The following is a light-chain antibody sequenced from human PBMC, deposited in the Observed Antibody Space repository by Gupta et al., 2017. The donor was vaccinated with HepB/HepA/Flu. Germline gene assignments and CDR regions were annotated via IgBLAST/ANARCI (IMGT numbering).Light chain of an antibody. Sequence: DIHMNQSPSPLSASVGDRVTITLRASQSISSWLDWYQQKPGEAPKLLIYKASRVKSGVPSRFSGSGYETEFTLTISSRQPEDFANYYCQQQNSSSMTFGQGTKVEIK. CDR1: QSISSW. CDR2: KAS. CDR3: QQQNSSSMT. J-gene: IGKJ1*01. V-gene: IGKV1-5*03.